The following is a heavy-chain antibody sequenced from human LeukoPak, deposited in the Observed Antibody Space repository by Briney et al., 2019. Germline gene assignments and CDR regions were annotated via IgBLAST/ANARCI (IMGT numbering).Heavy chain of an antibody. CDR3: AKSHASIWNVYDY. V-gene: IGHV3-23*01. CDR2: ITAGGDGT. D-gene: IGHD1-1*01. CDR1: GFTFSGYA. J-gene: IGHJ4*02. Sequence: PGGSLRLSCAASGFTFSGYAMSWVRLAPGKGLEWVSAITAGGDGTYYADSVKGRFTISRDNLKNMVFLQMNSLGAEDTAIYYCAKSHASIWNVYDYWGQGTLVTVSS.